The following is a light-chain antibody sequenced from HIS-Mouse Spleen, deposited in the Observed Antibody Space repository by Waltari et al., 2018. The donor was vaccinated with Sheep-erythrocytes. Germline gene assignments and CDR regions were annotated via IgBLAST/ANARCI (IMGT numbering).Light chain of an antibody. CDR3: QQRSNWYT. CDR2: DAS. V-gene: IGKV3-11*01. CDR1: QSVSSY. Sequence: DIVLTQSPATLSLSPVERATLSCRASQSVSSYLAWYQQKPGQAPRLLIYDASNRATGIPARFSGSGSGTDFTLTISSLEPEDFAVYYCQQRSNWYTFGQGTKLEIK. J-gene: IGKJ2*01.